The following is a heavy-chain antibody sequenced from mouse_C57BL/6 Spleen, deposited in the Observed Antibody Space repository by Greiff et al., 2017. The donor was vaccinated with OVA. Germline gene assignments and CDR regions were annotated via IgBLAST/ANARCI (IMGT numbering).Heavy chain of an antibody. CDR2: ISYDGSN. D-gene: IGHD1-1*02. Sequence: DVHLVESGPGLVKPSQSLSLTCSVTGYSITSGYYWNWIRQFPGNKLEWMGYISYDGSNNYNPSLKNRISITRDTSKNQFFLKLNSVTTEDTATYYCARGVERYFDVWGTGTTVTVSS. V-gene: IGHV3-6*01. J-gene: IGHJ1*03. CDR1: GYSITSGYY. CDR3: ARGVERYFDV.